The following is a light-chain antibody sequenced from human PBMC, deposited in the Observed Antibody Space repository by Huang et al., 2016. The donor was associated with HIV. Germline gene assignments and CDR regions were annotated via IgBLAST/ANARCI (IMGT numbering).Light chain of an antibody. J-gene: IGKJ3*01. CDR3: MQSLQSPRT. V-gene: IGKV2-28*01. CDR2: LGS. Sequence: DIVMTQSPLSLPVTLGEPASISCRSSQSLLHTNGYNYLAGYLQKPGQSPQLLIYLGSNRASGVPDRFSGSGSGTHFTLKISRVAAEDVGIYYCMQSLQSPRTFGPGTKVDIK. CDR1: QSLLHTNGYNY.